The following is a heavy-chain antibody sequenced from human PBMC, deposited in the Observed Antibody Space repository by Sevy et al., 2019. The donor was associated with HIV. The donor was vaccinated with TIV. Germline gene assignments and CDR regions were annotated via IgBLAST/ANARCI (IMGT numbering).Heavy chain of an antibody. V-gene: IGHV3-53*01. CDR1: GFTVSSNY. CDR2: IYSGGSI. Sequence: GGSPRLSCEASGFTVSSNYMSWVRQAPGRGLEWVSVIYSGGSIYYTDSVKGRFTISRDNFKNTLYLQMNSLRAEDTAVYYCARSQAYYYDSSGYYYTWGAFDIWGQGTMVTVSS. J-gene: IGHJ3*02. D-gene: IGHD3-22*01. CDR3: ARSQAYYYDSSGYYYTWGAFDI.